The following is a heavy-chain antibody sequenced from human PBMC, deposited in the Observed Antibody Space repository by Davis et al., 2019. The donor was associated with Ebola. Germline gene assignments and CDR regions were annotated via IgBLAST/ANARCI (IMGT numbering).Heavy chain of an antibody. V-gene: IGHV3-33*01. Sequence: GGSLRLSCAASGFTFSSYGMHWVRQAPGKGLEWVAVIWYDGSNKYYADSVKGRFTISRDNAKNSLYLQMNSLRAEDTAVYYCARWFRGSRVYYGMDVWGQGTTVTVSS. CDR1: GFTFSSYG. D-gene: IGHD3-10*01. CDR3: ARWFRGSRVYYGMDV. CDR2: IWYDGSNK. J-gene: IGHJ6*02.